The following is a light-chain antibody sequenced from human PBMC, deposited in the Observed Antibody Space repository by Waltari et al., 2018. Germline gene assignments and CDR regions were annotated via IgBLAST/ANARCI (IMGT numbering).Light chain of an antibody. Sequence: SYVLTQPPSVSVAPGQTARITCGGTNMGSKRVHWYQQKPGQAPVLVVYDDSDRPSGIPERFSGSNFGNTATLTISGVEAGDEADYYCQLWDSSSDHWVFGGGTKLTVL. CDR1: NMGSKR. CDR2: DDS. CDR3: QLWDSSSDHWV. V-gene: IGLV3-21*02. J-gene: IGLJ3*02.